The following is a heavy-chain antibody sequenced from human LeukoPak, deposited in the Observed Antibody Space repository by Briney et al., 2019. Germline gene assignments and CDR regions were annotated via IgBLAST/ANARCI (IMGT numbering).Heavy chain of an antibody. D-gene: IGHD1-26*01. CDR3: ARDLGVVGADFDI. CDR2: IYYSGST. V-gene: IGHV4-59*01. J-gene: IGHJ3*02. CDR1: GGSISSYY. Sequence: SETLSLTCTVSGGSISSYYWSWIRQPPVKGLEWIGYIYYSGSTNYNPSLKSRVTISVDTPKNQFSLKLSSVTAADTVVYYCARDLGVVGADFDIWGQGTMVTVSS.